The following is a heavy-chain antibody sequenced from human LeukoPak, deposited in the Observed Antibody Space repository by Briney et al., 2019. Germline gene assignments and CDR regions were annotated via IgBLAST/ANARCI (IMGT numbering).Heavy chain of an antibody. CDR3: ASGGSWGGPDAFDI. Sequence: PGGSLRLSCAASGFTVSSNYMSWVRQAPGKGLEWVSVIYSGGSTYYADSVKGRFTISRHNSKNTLYLQMNSLRAEDTAVYYCASGGSWGGPDAFDIWGQGTMVTVSS. D-gene: IGHD2-15*01. J-gene: IGHJ3*02. CDR2: IYSGGST. V-gene: IGHV3-53*04. CDR1: GFTVSSNY.